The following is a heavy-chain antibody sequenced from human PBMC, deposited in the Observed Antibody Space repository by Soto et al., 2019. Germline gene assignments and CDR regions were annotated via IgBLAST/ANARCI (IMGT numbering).Heavy chain of an antibody. CDR3: ARDSLKYSSSATNKQNYYYYGMDV. J-gene: IGHJ6*02. D-gene: IGHD6-13*01. CDR2: IYYSGST. V-gene: IGHV4-31*03. Sequence: PSETLSLTCTVSGGSISSGGYYWSWIRQHPGKGLEWIGYIYYSGSTYYNPSLKSRVTISVDTSKNQFSLKLSSVTAADTAVYYCARDSLKYSSSATNKQNYYYYGMDVWGQGTTVTVS. CDR1: GGSISSGGYY.